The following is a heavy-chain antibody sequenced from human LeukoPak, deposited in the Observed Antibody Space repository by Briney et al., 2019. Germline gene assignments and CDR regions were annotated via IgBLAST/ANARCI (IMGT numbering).Heavy chain of an antibody. CDR1: GGTFSSYA. Sequence: WASVKVSCKASGGTFSSYAISWVRQAPGQGLEWMGGIIPIFGTANYAQKFQGRVTITTDESTSTAYMELSSLRSEDTAVYYCARSPQLLGDYMDVWGKGTTVTVSS. J-gene: IGHJ6*03. CDR2: IIPIFGTA. D-gene: IGHD2-2*01. V-gene: IGHV1-69*05. CDR3: ARSPQLLGDYMDV.